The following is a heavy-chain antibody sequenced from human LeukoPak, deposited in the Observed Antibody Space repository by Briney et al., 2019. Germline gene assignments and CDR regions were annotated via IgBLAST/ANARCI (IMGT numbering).Heavy chain of an antibody. D-gene: IGHD1-7*01. Sequence: PSETLSLTCTVSGDSINSGSFFWTWIRQSAGKGLEWIGRISTKESTNSNPTLKSRVTISADTSKNGFSLKLSSVTAADTAVYYCAREGATGTTSWFDPWGQGTLVTVSS. CDR1: GDSINSGSFF. CDR3: AREGATGTTSWFDP. CDR2: ISTKEST. V-gene: IGHV4-61*02. J-gene: IGHJ5*02.